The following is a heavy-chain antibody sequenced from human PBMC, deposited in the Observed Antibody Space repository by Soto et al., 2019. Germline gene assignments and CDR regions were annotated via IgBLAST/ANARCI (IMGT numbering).Heavy chain of an antibody. D-gene: IGHD6-19*01. Sequence: SETLSLTCSVSGGSISSSIYYWGWIRQPPGKGLEWIGTIYYGGSTYYNPSLKSRVTISVDTSKNQFSLRLTSVTAADTAVYYCATLRLSAGPYFDYWGLGTLVTVSS. CDR1: GGSISSSIYY. CDR2: IYYGGST. CDR3: ATLRLSAGPYFDY. V-gene: IGHV4-39*01. J-gene: IGHJ4*02.